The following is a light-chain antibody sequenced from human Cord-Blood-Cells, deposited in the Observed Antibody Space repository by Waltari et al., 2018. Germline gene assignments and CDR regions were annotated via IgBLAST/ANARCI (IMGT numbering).Light chain of an antibody. J-gene: IGLJ1*01. CDR2: EVS. CDR3: SSYTSSSTYV. V-gene: IGLV2-14*01. CDR1: SSDVGGYNY. Sequence: QSALTQPASVSGSPGQSITISCTGTSSDVGGYNYVSWYQQHPGKAPKLMIYEVSNRPSGVSNRFSGSKAGNPASLTISGLQAEDEADYDWSSYTSSSTYVFGTGTKVTVL.